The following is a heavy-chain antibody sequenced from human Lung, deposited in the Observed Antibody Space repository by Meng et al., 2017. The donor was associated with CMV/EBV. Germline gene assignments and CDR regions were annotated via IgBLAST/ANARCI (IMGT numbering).Heavy chain of an antibody. CDR1: GYTCGGFY. J-gene: IGHJ4*01. CDR3: AKSSDGGSYS. V-gene: IGHV1-2*06. Sequence: KISSHTSGYTCGGFYMSWSRQAPGHGLEWMGRVNPISGDPHYAQKFDPRITVTPGATISTAYIELTIMKSDDTAADYCAKSSDGGSYSWGPGTLVTVSS. D-gene: IGHD6-19*01. CDR2: VNPISGDP.